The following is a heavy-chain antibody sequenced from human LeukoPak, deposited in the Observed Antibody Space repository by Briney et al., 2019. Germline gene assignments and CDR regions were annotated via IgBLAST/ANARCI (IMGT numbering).Heavy chain of an antibody. V-gene: IGHV1-46*01. D-gene: IGHD3-10*01. Sequence: ASVKVSCKASGYTFTSYYMHWVRQAPGQGLEWMGIINPSGGSTSYAQKFQGRVTMTRDMSTSTVYMELSSLRSEDTAVYYCARVFSVYRRLLGEWDFDYWGQGTLVTVSS. CDR2: INPSGGST. CDR1: GYTFTSYY. J-gene: IGHJ4*02. CDR3: ARVFSVYRRLLGEWDFDY.